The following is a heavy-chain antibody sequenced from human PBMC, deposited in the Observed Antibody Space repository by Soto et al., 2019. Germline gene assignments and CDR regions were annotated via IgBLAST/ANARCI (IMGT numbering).Heavy chain of an antibody. CDR3: ARDGARYDFWSGPYYFDY. Sequence: SETLSLTCTVSGGSISTYYWSWIRQPPGKGLEWIGYIYYSGSTNYNPSLKSRVTISVDTSKNQFSLKLSSVSAADTAVYYCARDGARYDFWSGPYYFDYWGQGTLVTVSS. D-gene: IGHD3-3*01. CDR1: GGSISTYY. CDR2: IYYSGST. V-gene: IGHV4-59*01. J-gene: IGHJ4*02.